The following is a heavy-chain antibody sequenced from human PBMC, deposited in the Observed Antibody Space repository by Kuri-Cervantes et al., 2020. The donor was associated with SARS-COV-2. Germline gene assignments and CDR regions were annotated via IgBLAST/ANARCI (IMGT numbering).Heavy chain of an antibody. CDR2: INTANGNT. D-gene: IGHD1-1*01. CDR3: AIRQNWNVGENWFDP. Sequence: ASVKVSFKASGYRLTTDPIHWVRQAPGQRLEWMGWINTANGNTKYSQKFQGRVTITSDTSANTAYMELRSLRSEDTAVYYCAIRQNWNVGENWFDPWGPGTLVTVSS. V-gene: IGHV1-3*04. J-gene: IGHJ5*02. CDR1: GYRLTTDP.